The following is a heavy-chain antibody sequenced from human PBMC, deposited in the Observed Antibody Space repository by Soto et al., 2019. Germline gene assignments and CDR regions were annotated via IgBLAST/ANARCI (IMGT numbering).Heavy chain of an antibody. V-gene: IGHV1-69*02. J-gene: IGHJ6*03. CDR2: IIPILGIA. Sequence: QVQLVQSGAEVKKPGSSVKVSCKASGGTFSSYTISWVRQAPGQGLEWMGRIIPILGIANYAQKFQGRVTITADKSTSTAYMELSSLRSEDTAVYYCARVTHLGGDMDVWGKGTTVTVPS. CDR3: ARVTHLGGDMDV. CDR1: GGTFSSYT. D-gene: IGHD2-21*02.